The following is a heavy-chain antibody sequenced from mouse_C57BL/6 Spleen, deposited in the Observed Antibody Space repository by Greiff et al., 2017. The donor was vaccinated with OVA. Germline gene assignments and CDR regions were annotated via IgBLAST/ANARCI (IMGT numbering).Heavy chain of an antibody. CDR1: GFTFSDYY. D-gene: IGHD2-3*01. CDR3: ARGWFYFDY. Sequence: EVMLVESEGGLVQPGSSMKLSCTASGFTFSDYYMAWVRQVPEKGLEWVANINYDGSSTYYLDSLKSRFIISRDNAKNILYLQMSSLKSEDTATYYCARGWFYFDYWGQGTTFTVSS. V-gene: IGHV5-16*01. CDR2: INYDGSST. J-gene: IGHJ2*01.